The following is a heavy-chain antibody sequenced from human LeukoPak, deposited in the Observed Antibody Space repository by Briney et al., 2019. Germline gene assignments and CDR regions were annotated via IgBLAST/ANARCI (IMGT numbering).Heavy chain of an antibody. CDR3: ARDGGYYGSGSYYTGRYYYYMDV. V-gene: IGHV4-59*01. D-gene: IGHD3-10*01. CDR1: SGSISSYY. CDR2: IYYSGST. J-gene: IGHJ6*03. Sequence: SETLSLTCTVSSGSISSYYWSWIRQPPGKGLEWIGYIYYSGSTNYNPSLKSRVTISVDTSKNQFSLKLSSVAAAHTAVYYCARDGGYYGSGSYYTGRYYYYMDVWVKGTTVTVSS.